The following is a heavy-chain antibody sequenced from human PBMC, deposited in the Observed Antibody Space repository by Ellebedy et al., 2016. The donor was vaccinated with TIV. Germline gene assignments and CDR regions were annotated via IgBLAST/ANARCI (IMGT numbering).Heavy chain of an antibody. CDR2: INNDGSGK. CDR1: GFTFSTYA. CDR3: ADFHAA. V-gene: IGHV3-7*03. J-gene: IGHJ5*02. Sequence: PGGSLRLSCVGSGFTFSTYAMAWVRQAPGKGLEWVASINNDGSGKYYVDSVKGRFTISRDNTKDSLFLQMNSLTAEDTALYYCADFHAAWGQGTLVTVSS.